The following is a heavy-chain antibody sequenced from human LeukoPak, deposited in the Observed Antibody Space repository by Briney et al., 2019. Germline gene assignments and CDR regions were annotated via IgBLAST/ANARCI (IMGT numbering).Heavy chain of an antibody. CDR2: IYHSGST. D-gene: IGHD3-10*01. Sequence: PSETLSLTCTVSGYSISSGYYWGWIRQPPGKGLEWIGSIYHSGSTYYNPSLKSRVTISVDTSKNQFSLKLSSVTAADTAVYYCAREAVGAWFGEFGGRQYYFDYWGQGTLVTVSS. CDR3: AREAVGAWFGEFGGRQYYFDY. J-gene: IGHJ4*02. V-gene: IGHV4-38-2*02. CDR1: GYSISSGYY.